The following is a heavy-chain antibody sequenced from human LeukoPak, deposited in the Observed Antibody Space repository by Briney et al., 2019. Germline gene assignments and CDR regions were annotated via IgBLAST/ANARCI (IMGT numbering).Heavy chain of an antibody. CDR1: GGSISSYY. V-gene: IGHV4-59*12. Sequence: SSETLSLTCTVSGGSISSYYWSWIRQPPGKGLEWIGYIYYSGSTNYNPSLKSRVTISVDTSKNQFSLKLSSVTAADTAVYYCARAPLYYDFWSGSPDAFDIWGQGTMVTVSS. CDR2: IYYSGST. CDR3: ARAPLYYDFWSGSPDAFDI. J-gene: IGHJ3*02. D-gene: IGHD3-3*01.